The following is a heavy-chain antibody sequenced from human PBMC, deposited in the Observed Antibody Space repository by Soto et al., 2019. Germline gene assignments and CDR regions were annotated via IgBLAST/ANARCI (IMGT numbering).Heavy chain of an antibody. CDR2: INHSGST. Sequence: QVQLQQWGAGLLKPSETLSLTCAVYGGSFSGYYWSWIRQPPGKGLEWIGEINHSGSTNYNPSLKSRVTISVDTSKNQFSLKLSSVTAADTAVYYCARVTISPSTAARDEVDYWGQGTLVTVSS. D-gene: IGHD6-6*01. J-gene: IGHJ4*02. CDR3: ARVTISPSTAARDEVDY. CDR1: GGSFSGYY. V-gene: IGHV4-34*01.